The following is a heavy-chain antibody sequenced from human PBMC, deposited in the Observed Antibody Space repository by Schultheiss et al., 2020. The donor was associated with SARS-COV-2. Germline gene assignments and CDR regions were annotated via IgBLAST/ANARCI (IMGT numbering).Heavy chain of an antibody. CDR3: ARDGPDYYYYGMDV. V-gene: IGHV3-11*04. CDR1: GFTVSSNY. CDR2: ISSSGSTI. J-gene: IGHJ6*02. Sequence: GGSLRLSCAASGFTVSSNYMSWVRQAPGKGLEWVSYISSSGSTIYYADSVKGRFTISRDNAKNSLYLQMNSLRAEDTAVYYCARDGPDYYYYGMDVWGQGTTVTVSS.